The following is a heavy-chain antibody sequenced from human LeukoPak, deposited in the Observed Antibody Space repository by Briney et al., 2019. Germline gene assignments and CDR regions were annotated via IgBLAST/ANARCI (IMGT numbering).Heavy chain of an antibody. V-gene: IGHV3-48*01. J-gene: IGHJ4*02. CDR2: ISGDGNAK. D-gene: IGHD2/OR15-2a*01. Sequence: GGSLRLSCAASGFSFSSYSINWVRQAPGKGLEWVSYISGDGNAKHYTDTVKGRFTISRDNAKNALYLQMNSLRAEDTAVYFCARDYVYAFDYWGQGTLVTVSS. CDR1: GFSFSSYS. CDR3: ARDYVYAFDY.